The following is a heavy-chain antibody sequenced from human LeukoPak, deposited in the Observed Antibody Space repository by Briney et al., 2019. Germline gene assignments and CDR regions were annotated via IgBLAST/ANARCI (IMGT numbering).Heavy chain of an antibody. Sequence: PGGSLRLSCAASGFTFAIYAMSWVRQAPGKGLEWVSVISGSGGSTYYADSVKGRFTISRDNSKNTLYLQMNSLRAEDTAVYYCAKVDESSGSPNFDYWGQGTLVTVSS. V-gene: IGHV3-23*01. D-gene: IGHD3-22*01. J-gene: IGHJ4*02. CDR3: AKVDESSGSPNFDY. CDR2: ISGSGGST. CDR1: GFTFAIYA.